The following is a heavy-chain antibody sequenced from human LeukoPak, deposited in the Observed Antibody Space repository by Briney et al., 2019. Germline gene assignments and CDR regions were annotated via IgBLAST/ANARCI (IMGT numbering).Heavy chain of an antibody. D-gene: IGHD3-10*01. V-gene: IGHV3-48*01. CDR3: ARGGVDYYGSGTYYLMYYFDY. Sequence: GGSLRLSCAASGFTFSSYSMNWVRQAPGKGLEWVSYISSSSSTIYYADSVKGRFTISRDDPHNTLYLQMNSLRAEDTAVYFCARGGVDYYGSGTYYLMYYFDYWGQGALVTVSS. J-gene: IGHJ4*02. CDR2: ISSSSSTI. CDR1: GFTFSSYS.